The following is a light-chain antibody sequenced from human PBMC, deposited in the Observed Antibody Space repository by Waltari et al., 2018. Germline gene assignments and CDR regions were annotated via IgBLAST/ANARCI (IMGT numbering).Light chain of an antibody. CDR2: DAS. CDR3: QQYDNLPIT. CDR1: QDISNY. V-gene: IGKV1-33*01. J-gene: IGKJ5*01. Sequence: DIQMTQSPSSLSASVGDRVTITCQASQDISNYLNWYQQKPGKAPKLLIYDASNLETGVPSRFSGRGSVTDFTFTISSLQPEDIATYYCQQYDNLPITFGQGTRLEIK.